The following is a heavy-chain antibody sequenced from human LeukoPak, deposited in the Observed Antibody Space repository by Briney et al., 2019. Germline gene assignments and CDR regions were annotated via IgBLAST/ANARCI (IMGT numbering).Heavy chain of an antibody. J-gene: IGHJ4*02. Sequence: PSGTLSLTCAVSGGSITGSDWWSWVRQPPGKGPEWIGETRDDGYTNYNPSLKNQVTISVDRSKNQFSLNLNSVTAADTAVYYCAQSTASYRAHGYWGQGILVTVSS. CDR3: AQSTASYRAHGY. D-gene: IGHD2/OR15-2a*01. CDR1: GGSITGSDW. V-gene: IGHV4-4*02. CDR2: TRDDGYT.